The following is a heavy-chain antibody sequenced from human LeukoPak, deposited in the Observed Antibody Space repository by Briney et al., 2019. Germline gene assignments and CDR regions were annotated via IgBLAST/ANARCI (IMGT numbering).Heavy chain of an antibody. CDR3: ARDDNFYYYYMDV. CDR2: ISGSGGST. V-gene: IGHV3-23*01. J-gene: IGHJ6*03. Sequence: LPGGSLRLSCAASGFTFSSYAMSWVRQAPGKGLEWVSAISGSGGSTYYADSVKGRFTISRDNAKNSLYLQMNSLRAEDTAVYYCARDDNFYYYYMDVWGKGTTVTVSS. CDR1: GFTFSSYA.